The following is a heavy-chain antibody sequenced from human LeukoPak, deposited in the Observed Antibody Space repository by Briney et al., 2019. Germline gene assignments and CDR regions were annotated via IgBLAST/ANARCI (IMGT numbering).Heavy chain of an antibody. CDR1: GYTFTSYD. J-gene: IGHJ4*02. V-gene: IGHV1-8*01. CDR3: ATQSTMVRGVDY. Sequence: ASVKVSCKASGYTFTSYDINWVRQATGQGLEWMGWMNPNSGNTGYAQKFQGRVTMTRNTSISTAYMELSSLRSEDTAVYYCATQSTMVRGVDYWGQGTLVTVSS. CDR2: MNPNSGNT. D-gene: IGHD3-10*01.